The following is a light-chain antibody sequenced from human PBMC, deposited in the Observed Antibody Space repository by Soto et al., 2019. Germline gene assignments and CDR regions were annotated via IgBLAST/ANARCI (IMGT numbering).Light chain of an antibody. CDR2: DAS. V-gene: IGKV1-13*02. CDR1: QGISSA. Sequence: AIQLTQSPSSLSASVGDRVTITCRASQGISSALAWYQQKPGKAPKLLIYDASSLESGVPSRFSGSGPATDFTLTISSLQPEDFATYYCQQFNSYPRTFGQGTKLEIK. CDR3: QQFNSYPRT. J-gene: IGKJ2*01.